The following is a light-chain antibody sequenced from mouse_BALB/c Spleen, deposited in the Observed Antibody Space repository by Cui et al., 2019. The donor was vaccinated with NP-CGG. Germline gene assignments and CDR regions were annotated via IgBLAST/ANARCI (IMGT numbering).Light chain of an antibody. CDR3: ALWYSNHWV. J-gene: IGLJ1*01. Sequence: QAVVTPESELTTSPGETVTRSCRSSTGAVTTINYANWVQEKPDHLFTGLIGGTNNRAPGVPVRCSGSLSGDNAAPTSTGAQTEDEAIYFCALWYSNHWVFGGGTKLTVV. CDR1: TGAVTTINY. CDR2: GTN. V-gene: IGLV1*01.